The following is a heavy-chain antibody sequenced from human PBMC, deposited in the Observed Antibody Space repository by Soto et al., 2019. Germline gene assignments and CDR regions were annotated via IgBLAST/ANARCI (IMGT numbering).Heavy chain of an antibody. CDR3: ARGTWGSRRFDP. D-gene: IGHD7-27*01. J-gene: IGHJ5*02. CDR1: GFIVSNNY. V-gene: IGHV3-53*02. CDR2: IYSGGAT. Sequence: EVQLVETGGGLIQPGGSLRLSCEVSGFIVSNNYITWIRQAPGKGLEWVSIIYSGGATYYADSVKGRFTISRDNSKNTGYLQMNNLRAEDTAVYYCARGTWGSRRFDPWGQGTLVTVSS.